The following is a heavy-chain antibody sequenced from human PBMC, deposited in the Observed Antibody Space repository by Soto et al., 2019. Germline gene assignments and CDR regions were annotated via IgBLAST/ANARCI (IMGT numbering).Heavy chain of an antibody. Sequence: PGASPTLSFPASGFTFSDYYMSWSRQAPGEALMWGSDSSNNCRSLYYGGSIMCRVTISRDNAKNSLYLQMNSLRAEDTDVYYCARDVIEAYYYYGMDVWGQGTPVTVSS. D-gene: IGHD3-22*01. CDR2: SSNNCRSL. V-gene: IGHV3-11*01. J-gene: IGHJ6*02. CDR1: GFTFSDYY. CDR3: ARDVIEAYYYYGMDV.